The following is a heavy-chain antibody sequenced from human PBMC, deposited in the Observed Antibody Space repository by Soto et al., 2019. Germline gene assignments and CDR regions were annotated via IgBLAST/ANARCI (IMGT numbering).Heavy chain of an antibody. J-gene: IGHJ4*02. D-gene: IGHD5-12*01. V-gene: IGHV5-51*01. Sequence: GESLKISCKASGYSFTDYWIAWVRQMPGKGPEWMGLIYPGDSDTRYNPSFQGQVTISADKSVTTIYLQWSSLKASDTAMYYCATRYSGSYYFDHWGQGTLVTVSS. CDR3: ATRYSGSYYFDH. CDR2: IYPGDSDT. CDR1: GYSFTDYW.